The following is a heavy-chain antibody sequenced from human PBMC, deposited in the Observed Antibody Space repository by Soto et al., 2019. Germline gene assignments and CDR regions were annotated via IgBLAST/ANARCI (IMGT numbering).Heavy chain of an antibody. D-gene: IGHD1-26*01. CDR3: ARCMCEEYSGRFDALFSR. J-gene: IGHJ4*02. CDR2: IFPTGTT. CDR1: GASMDSDY. V-gene: IGHV4-4*09. Sequence: YETLSLTSSFSGASMDSDYWTWIWQTPGKGLEGIGYIFPTGTTNYNPSLKSRVIISVDRSKNQFSLALFSVPAADAAIPYCARCMCEEYSGRFDALFSRWGQGTRVT.